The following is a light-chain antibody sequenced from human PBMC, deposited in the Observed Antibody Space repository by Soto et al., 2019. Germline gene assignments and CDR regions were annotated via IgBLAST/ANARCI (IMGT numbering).Light chain of an antibody. CDR2: DAS. V-gene: IGKV1-5*01. CDR3: QQDNSYPYT. CDR1: QSISSW. J-gene: IGKJ2*01. Sequence: DIQMTQSPSTLSASVGDRVTITCRASQSISSWLAWYQQKPGKAPKLLIYDASSLESGVPSRFSGSGSGTECTLTSSILQPDDFATYYCQQDNSYPYTFGKGTKLEIK.